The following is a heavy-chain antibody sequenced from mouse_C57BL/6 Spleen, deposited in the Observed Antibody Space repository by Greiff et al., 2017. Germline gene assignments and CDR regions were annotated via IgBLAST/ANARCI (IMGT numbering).Heavy chain of an antibody. CDR2: IWSGGST. CDR3: ARNWWGFYYGSSYRAMDY. V-gene: IGHV2-2*01. D-gene: IGHD1-1*01. J-gene: IGHJ4*01. CDR1: GFSLTSYG. Sequence: QVQLQQSGPGLVQPSQSLSITCTVSGFSLTSYGVHWVRQSPGKGLEWLGVIWSGGSTDYNAAFISRLSISKDNSKSQVFFKMNSLQADDTAIYYCARNWWGFYYGSSYRAMDYWGQGTSVTVSS.